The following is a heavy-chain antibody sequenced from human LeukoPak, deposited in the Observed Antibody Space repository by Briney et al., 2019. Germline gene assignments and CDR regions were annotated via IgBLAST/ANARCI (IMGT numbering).Heavy chain of an antibody. CDR3: AKEEFSSWYQTYYYYGMDV. CDR1: GFTFSRSD. CDR2: TSSSGGNT. V-gene: IGHV3-23*01. Sequence: QPGGSLRLSCAASGFTFSRSDMSWIRQTPGKGLEWVSATSSSGGNTFTADSVKGRFTISRDNSKNTLYLQMNSLRAEDTAVYYCAKEEFSSWYQTYYYYGMDVWGQGTTVTVSS. J-gene: IGHJ6*02. D-gene: IGHD6-13*01.